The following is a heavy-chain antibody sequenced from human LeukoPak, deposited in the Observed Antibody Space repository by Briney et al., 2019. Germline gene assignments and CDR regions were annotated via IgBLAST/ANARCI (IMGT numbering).Heavy chain of an antibody. V-gene: IGHV1-58*01. D-gene: IGHD3-22*01. CDR2: IVVGSGNT. Sequence: VASVKVSFKASGFTFTSSAVQWVRQARGQRLEWIGWIVVGSGNTNYAQKFQERVTITRDMSTSTAYMELSSLRSEDTAVYYCAAGYYDSIGSYYYGMDVWGQGTTVTVSS. CDR1: GFTFTSSA. CDR3: AAGYYDSIGSYYYGMDV. J-gene: IGHJ6*02.